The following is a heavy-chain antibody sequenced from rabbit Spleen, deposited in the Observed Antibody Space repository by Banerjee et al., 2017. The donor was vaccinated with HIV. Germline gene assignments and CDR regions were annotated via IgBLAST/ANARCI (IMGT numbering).Heavy chain of an antibody. Sequence: QSLEESGGDLVKPGASLTLTCTASGFSFSDNYYMCWVRQAPGKGLEWIACIFTGSSGTTYYASWAKGRFIMSRTSSTTVTLQMTSLTAADTATYFCARDLVAVIGWNFNLWGQGTLVTVS. V-gene: IGHV1S40*01. D-gene: IGHD1-1*01. CDR1: GFSFSDNYY. CDR2: IFTGSSGTT. CDR3: ARDLVAVIGWNFNL. J-gene: IGHJ4*01.